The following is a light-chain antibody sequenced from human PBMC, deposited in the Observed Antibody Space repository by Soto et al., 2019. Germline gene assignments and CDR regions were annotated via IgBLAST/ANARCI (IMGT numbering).Light chain of an antibody. V-gene: IGKV3-20*01. CDR2: GAS. CDR1: ESVRHY. CDR3: QQYGGSPRT. Sequence: EVVLNQSPVTLSLSPGERASLSCRASESVRHYVAWYQQKPGQAPRLLIYGASSRATGIPDRFSGSGSGTDFTLTIARLEPEDFAVYYCQQYGGSPRTFGQGTRLEIK. J-gene: IGKJ5*01.